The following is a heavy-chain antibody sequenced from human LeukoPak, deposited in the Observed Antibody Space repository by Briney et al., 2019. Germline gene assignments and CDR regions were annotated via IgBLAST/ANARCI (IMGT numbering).Heavy chain of an antibody. Sequence: GGSLRLSCAASGFTFSSYWMSWVRQVPGKGLEWVANIKQDGSEKYYVDSVKGRFTISRDNAKNSLYLQTNILRAEDTAVYYCAREREYYYDSSGYGPAVYWGQGTLVTVSS. D-gene: IGHD3-22*01. CDR1: GFTFSSYW. CDR2: IKQDGSEK. CDR3: AREREYYYDSSGYGPAVY. V-gene: IGHV3-7*01. J-gene: IGHJ4*02.